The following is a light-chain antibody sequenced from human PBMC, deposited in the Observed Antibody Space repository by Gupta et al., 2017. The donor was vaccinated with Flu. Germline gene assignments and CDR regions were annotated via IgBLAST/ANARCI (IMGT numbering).Light chain of an antibody. Sequence: RATLSCRASQDVSKFLAWYQQKPGQSPRLLIYDASRRATGIPARFSGSGSGTDFTLTITSLGPEDFAFYYCQHRSNWPPEYTFGQGTKLEIK. V-gene: IGKV3-11*01. CDR3: QHRSNWPPEYT. CDR2: DAS. J-gene: IGKJ2*01. CDR1: QDVSKF.